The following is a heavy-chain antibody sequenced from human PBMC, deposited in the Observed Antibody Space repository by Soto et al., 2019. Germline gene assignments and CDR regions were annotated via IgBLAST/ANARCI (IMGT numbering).Heavy chain of an antibody. CDR1: GFTFSSYA. V-gene: IGHV3-23*01. J-gene: IGHJ4*02. D-gene: IGHD3-9*01. CDR2: ISGSGGTT. CDR3: AKAFPLFDWWSFDY. Sequence: LRLSCAASGFTFSSYAMNWVRQAPGKGLEWVSAISGSGGTTNYADSVKGRFTISRDNSKNTLYLQMNSLRAEDTAVYYCAKAFPLFDWWSFDYWGQGTLVTVSS.